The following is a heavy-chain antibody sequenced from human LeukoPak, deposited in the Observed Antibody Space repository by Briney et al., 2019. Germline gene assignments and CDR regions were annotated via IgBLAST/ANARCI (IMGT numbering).Heavy chain of an antibody. V-gene: IGHV3-23*01. Sequence: GGSLRLSCAASGFTFSSYAMSWVRQAPGKGLEWVSAISGSGGSTYYADSVKGRFTISRDNSKNTLYLQMNSLRAEDTAVYYCAKSRSSLGYCSGGSCQEGNYFDYWGQGTLVTVSS. D-gene: IGHD2-15*01. CDR3: AKSRSSLGYCSGGSCQEGNYFDY. J-gene: IGHJ4*02. CDR2: ISGSGGST. CDR1: GFTFSSYA.